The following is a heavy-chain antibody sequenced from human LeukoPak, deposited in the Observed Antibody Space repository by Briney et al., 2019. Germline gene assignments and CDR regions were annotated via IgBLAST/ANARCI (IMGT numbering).Heavy chain of an antibody. CDR2: ITSDSSYI. V-gene: IGHV3-21*06. CDR1: GFTFSIYS. Sequence: GGSLRLSCAASGFTFSIYSMNWVRQAPGKGLEWVSSITSDSSYIYYADSVKGRFTISRDNVKNSLYLQMNSLRAEDTAVYYCARDWGMTVADPNFDYWGQGTLVTVSS. J-gene: IGHJ4*02. D-gene: IGHD6-19*01. CDR3: ARDWGMTVADPNFDY.